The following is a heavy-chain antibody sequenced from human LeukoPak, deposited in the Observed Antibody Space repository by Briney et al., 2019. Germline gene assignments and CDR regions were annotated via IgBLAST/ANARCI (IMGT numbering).Heavy chain of an antibody. D-gene: IGHD3-22*01. CDR1: GGSISSYY. Sequence: PSETLSLTCTVSGGSISSYYWSWIRQPPGKGPEWIGYIYYSGSTNYNPSLKSRVTISVDTSKNQFSLKLSSVTAADTAVYYCAREIYDSSGSRWFDPWGQGTLVTVSS. CDR3: AREIYDSSGSRWFDP. J-gene: IGHJ5*02. CDR2: IYYSGST. V-gene: IGHV4-59*01.